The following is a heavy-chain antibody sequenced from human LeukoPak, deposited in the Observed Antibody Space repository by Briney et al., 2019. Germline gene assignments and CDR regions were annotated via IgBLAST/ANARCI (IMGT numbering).Heavy chain of an antibody. Sequence: PGGSLRLSCAASGFIFNIYATTWVRQAPGKGLEWVSSISGSGGITYYADSVKGRFTVSRDNSKNTLYLQMNSLRAEDTAVYYCAKERKAAAGRGLDYWGQGTLVTVSS. V-gene: IGHV3-23*01. CDR1: GFIFNIYA. D-gene: IGHD6-13*01. CDR3: AKERKAAAGRGLDY. CDR2: ISGSGGIT. J-gene: IGHJ4*02.